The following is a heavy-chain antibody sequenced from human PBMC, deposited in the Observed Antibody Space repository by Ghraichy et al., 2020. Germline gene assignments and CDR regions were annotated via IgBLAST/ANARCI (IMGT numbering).Heavy chain of an antibody. CDR3: VRDHSSGWSFDY. CDR1: GFTFSNYW. CDR2: VRQDGSQK. D-gene: IGHD6-19*01. Sequence: LSLTCAVSGFTFSNYWMSWVRQPPGKGLEWVANVRQDGSQKYYVDSVKGRFTISRDNADNSLYLQMNSLRAEDTDVYYCVRDHSSGWSFDYWGQGTLVTVSS. J-gene: IGHJ4*02. V-gene: IGHV3-7*03.